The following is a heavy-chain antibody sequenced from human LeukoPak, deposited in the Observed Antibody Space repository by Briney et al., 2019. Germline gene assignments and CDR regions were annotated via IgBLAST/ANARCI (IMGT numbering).Heavy chain of an antibody. D-gene: IGHD1-7*01. Sequence: SETLSLTCAVYGGSFSGYYWSWIRQPPGKGLEWIGEINHSESTNYNPSLKSRVTISVDTSKNQFSLKLSSVTAADTAVYYCAREPMELRHYFDYWGQGTLVTVSS. CDR1: GGSFSGYY. J-gene: IGHJ4*02. CDR3: AREPMELRHYFDY. CDR2: INHSEST. V-gene: IGHV4-34*01.